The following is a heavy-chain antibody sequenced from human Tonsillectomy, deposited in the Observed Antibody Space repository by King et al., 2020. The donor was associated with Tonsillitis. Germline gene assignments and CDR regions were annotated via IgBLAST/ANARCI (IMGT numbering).Heavy chain of an antibody. CDR2: IYYSGST. Sequence: VQLQESGPGLVKPSETLSLTCTVSGGSISSYYWSWIRQPPGKGLEWIGYIYYSGSTNYNPSLESRVTISVDTSKNQFSLKLSSVTAADTAVYYCASQSVGTFDYWGQGTLVTVSS. CDR3: ASQSVGTFDY. D-gene: IGHD1-1*01. V-gene: IGHV4-59*01. CDR1: GGSISSYY. J-gene: IGHJ4*02.